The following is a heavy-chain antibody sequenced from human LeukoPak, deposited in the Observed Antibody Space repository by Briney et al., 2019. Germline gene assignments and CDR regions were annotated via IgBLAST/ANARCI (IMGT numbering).Heavy chain of an antibody. D-gene: IGHD6-19*01. CDR2: INPNSGGT. Sequence: GASVKVSCKASGYTFTGYYMHWVRQAPGQGLEWMEWINPNSGGTNYAQKFQGRVTMTRDTSISTAYMELSRLRSDDTAVYYCARDVFGIAVAGTGDLFDYWGQGTLVTVSS. CDR3: ARDVFGIAVAGTGDLFDY. V-gene: IGHV1-2*02. J-gene: IGHJ4*02. CDR1: GYTFTGYY.